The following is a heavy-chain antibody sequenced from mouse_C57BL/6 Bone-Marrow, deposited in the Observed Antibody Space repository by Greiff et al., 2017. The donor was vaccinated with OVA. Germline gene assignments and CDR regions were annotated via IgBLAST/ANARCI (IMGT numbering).Heavy chain of an antibody. CDR3: AYGAGYFDY. J-gene: IGHJ2*01. D-gene: IGHD1-1*02. CDR1: GYAFSSSW. Sequence: QVQLKQSGPELVKPGASVKISCKASGYAFSSSWMNWVKQRPGKGLEWIGRIYPGDGDTNYNGKFKGKATLTSDKSSSTAYMQLSSLTSEDSAVYFCAYGAGYFDYWGQGTTLTVSS. V-gene: IGHV1-82*01. CDR2: IYPGDGDT.